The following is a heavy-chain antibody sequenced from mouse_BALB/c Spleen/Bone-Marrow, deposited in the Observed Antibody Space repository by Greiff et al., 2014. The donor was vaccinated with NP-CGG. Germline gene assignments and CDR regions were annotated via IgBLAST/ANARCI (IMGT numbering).Heavy chain of an antibody. CDR2: IDPANGKT. D-gene: IGHD2-14*01. CDR3: ATYYRYDRRFAY. V-gene: IGHV14-3*02. J-gene: IGHJ3*01. CDR1: GFNIKDTY. Sequence: VQLQQSGAELVKPGASVKLSYTASGFNIKDTYMHWVKQRPEQGLEWIGRIDPANGKTKYDPKFQGKATITADTSSNTAYLQLSSLTSEDTAVYYCATYYRYDRRFAYWGQGTMVTVSA.